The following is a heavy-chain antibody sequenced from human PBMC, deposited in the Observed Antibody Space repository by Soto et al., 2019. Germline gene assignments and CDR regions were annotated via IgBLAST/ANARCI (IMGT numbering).Heavy chain of an antibody. J-gene: IGHJ4*02. V-gene: IGHV4-39*01. CDR2: IYYSGST. CDR1: GGSISSSGDY. D-gene: IGHD4-17*01. Sequence: SETLSLTCTVSGGSISSSGDYWGWIRQPPGKGLEWIGSIYYSGSTYYNPSLKSRVTISVDTSKNQFSLKLSSVTAADTAVYYCARHGSTVTLYFDYWGQGTLVTVSS. CDR3: ARHGSTVTLYFDY.